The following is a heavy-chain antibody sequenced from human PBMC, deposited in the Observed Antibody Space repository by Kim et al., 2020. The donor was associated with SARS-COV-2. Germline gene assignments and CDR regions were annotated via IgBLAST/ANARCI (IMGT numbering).Heavy chain of an antibody. CDR3: LGGFYFGY. V-gene: IGHV1-3*01. Sequence: GNGNTIYSQKFQGRVTFTTDTSASTAYMELSFLRSEDSAVYYCLGGFYFGYWGQGTLVTVSS. D-gene: IGHD3-16*01. CDR2: GNGNT. J-gene: IGHJ4*02.